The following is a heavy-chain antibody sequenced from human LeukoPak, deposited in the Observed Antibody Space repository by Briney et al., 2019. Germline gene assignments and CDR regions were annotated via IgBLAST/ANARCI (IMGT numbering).Heavy chain of an antibody. D-gene: IGHD1-1*01. Sequence: GGSLRLSCAASGFTFSDYDMHWVRQATGKGLEWVSAIGNAGDTYYTGSVKGRFTISRENAKNSLYLQMNSLRAGDTAVYYCARVAKERVGGVYYFDYWGQGTLVTVSP. CDR3: ARVAKERVGGVYYFDY. CDR2: IGNAGDT. J-gene: IGHJ4*02. CDR1: GFTFSDYD. V-gene: IGHV3-13*01.